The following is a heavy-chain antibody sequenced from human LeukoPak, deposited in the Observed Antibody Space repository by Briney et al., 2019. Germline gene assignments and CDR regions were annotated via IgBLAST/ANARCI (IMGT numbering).Heavy chain of an antibody. J-gene: IGHJ4*02. CDR3: ARGTIAAAGFDY. V-gene: IGHV1-69*13. CDR1: GGTFSSYA. CDR2: IIPIFGTA. D-gene: IGHD6-13*01. Sequence: SVKVSCKASGGTFSSYAISWVRQAPGQGLEWMGGIIPIFGTANYAQKFQGRVTITADESTSTAYMELSSLRSEDTAVYYCARGTIAAAGFDYWGQGTLVAVSS.